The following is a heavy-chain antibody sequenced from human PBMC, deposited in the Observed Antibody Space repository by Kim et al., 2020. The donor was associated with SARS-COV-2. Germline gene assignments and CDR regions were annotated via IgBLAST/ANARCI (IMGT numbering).Heavy chain of an antibody. Sequence: GGSLRLSCAASGFTFSSYAMSWVRQAPGKGLEWVSAISGSGGSTYYADSVKGRFTISRDNSKNTLYLQMNSLRAEDTAVYYCAKDLVVVPAAMGAAGFDYWGQGTLVTVSS. D-gene: IGHD2-2*01. CDR2: ISGSGGST. V-gene: IGHV3-23*01. CDR3: AKDLVVVPAAMGAAGFDY. J-gene: IGHJ4*02. CDR1: GFTFSSYA.